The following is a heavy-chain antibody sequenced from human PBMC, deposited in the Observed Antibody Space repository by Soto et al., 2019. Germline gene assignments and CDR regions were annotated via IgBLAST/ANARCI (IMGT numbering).Heavy chain of an antibody. Sequence: SETLSLTCTVSSGSISSYYWSWIRQPPGKGLEWIGDIYYSGSANYNPSLKSRVTISVDTSKNQFSLKLSSVTAADTAVYYCARVRVSDSSGYYDFDYWGQGTLVTVSS. V-gene: IGHV4-59*01. D-gene: IGHD3-22*01. CDR2: IYYSGSA. J-gene: IGHJ4*02. CDR3: ARVRVSDSSGYYDFDY. CDR1: SGSISSYY.